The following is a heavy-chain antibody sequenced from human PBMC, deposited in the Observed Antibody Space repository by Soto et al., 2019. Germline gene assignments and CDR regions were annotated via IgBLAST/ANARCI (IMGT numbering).Heavy chain of an antibody. CDR1: GGSISSGGYY. CDR3: ARVIAARLTDWFDP. D-gene: IGHD6-6*01. J-gene: IGHJ5*02. Sequence: PSATLSLTCTVSGGSISSGGYYWSWIRQHPGKGLEWIGYIYYSGSTYYNPSLKSRVTISVDTSKNQFSLKLSSVTAADTAVYYCARVIAARLTDWFDPWGQGTLVTVSS. V-gene: IGHV4-31*03. CDR2: IYYSGST.